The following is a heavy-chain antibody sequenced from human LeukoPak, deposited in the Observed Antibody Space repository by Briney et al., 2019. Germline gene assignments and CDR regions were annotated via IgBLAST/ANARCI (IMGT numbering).Heavy chain of an antibody. Sequence: PGGSLRLSCAASGFTFSSYAMSWVRQAPGKGLEWVSAISGSGGSTYYANSVKGRFTISRDNSKNTLYLQMNSLRAEDTAVYYCANGAAADPYYFDYWGQGTLVTVSS. D-gene: IGHD6-13*01. CDR1: GFTFSSYA. CDR2: ISGSGGST. J-gene: IGHJ4*02. V-gene: IGHV3-23*01. CDR3: ANGAAADPYYFDY.